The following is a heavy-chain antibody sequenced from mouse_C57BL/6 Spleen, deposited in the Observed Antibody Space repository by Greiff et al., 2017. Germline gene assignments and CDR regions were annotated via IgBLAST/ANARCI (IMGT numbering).Heavy chain of an antibody. CDR1: GYTFTDYE. CDR2: IDPETGGT. D-gene: IGHD2-1*01. CDR3: TRDGNYVGYYAMDY. V-gene: IGHV1-15*01. Sequence: VKLMESGAELVRPGASVTLSCKASGYTFTDYEMHWVKQTPVHGLEWIGAIDPETGGTAYNQKFKGKAILTADKSSSTAYMELRSLTSEDSAVYYCTRDGNYVGYYAMDYWGQGTSVTVSA. J-gene: IGHJ4*01.